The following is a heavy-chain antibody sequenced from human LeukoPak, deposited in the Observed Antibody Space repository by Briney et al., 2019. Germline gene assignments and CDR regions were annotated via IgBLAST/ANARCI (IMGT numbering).Heavy chain of an antibody. CDR2: TNPNSGGT. J-gene: IGHJ1*01. Sequence: ASVKVSCKASGYTFTGYYMHWVRQAPGQGLEWMGWTNPNSGGTNYAQKFQGRVTMTRDTSISTAYMELSRLRSDDTAVYYCARQWLGPKYFQHWGQGTLVTVSS. CDR1: GYTFTGYY. D-gene: IGHD6-19*01. V-gene: IGHV1-2*02. CDR3: ARQWLGPKYFQH.